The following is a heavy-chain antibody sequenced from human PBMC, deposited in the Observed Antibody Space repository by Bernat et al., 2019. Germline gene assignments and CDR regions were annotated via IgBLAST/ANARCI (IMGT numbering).Heavy chain of an antibody. J-gene: IGHJ4*02. CDR2: ISYDGSVR. CDR1: GFTFNNYA. Sequence: QVQLVESGGGVVQPERSLRLSCAASGFTFNNYALHWVRQAPGRGLEWVALISYDGSVRQYSDSVKGRFTISRDNAQNTLYLQMDVLRPADTAVYYCSRDRRYCSGGSCFNEGGRAVDYGGQGTLVSVSS. D-gene: IGHD2-15*01. CDR3: SRDRRYCSGGSCFNEGGRAVDY. V-gene: IGHV3-30-3*01.